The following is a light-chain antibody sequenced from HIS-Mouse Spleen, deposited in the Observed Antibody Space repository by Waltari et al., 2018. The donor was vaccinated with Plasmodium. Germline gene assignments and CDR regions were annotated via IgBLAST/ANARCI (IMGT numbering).Light chain of an antibody. J-gene: IGLJ2*01. CDR2: LNSDGSH. CDR1: SGHSSYP. Sequence: QLVLTQSPSASASLGAPVKLPCTLTSGHSSYPIARHQQQPEKGPRYLTKLNSDGSHSKGDGIPDRFSGSSSGAERYLTISSLQSEDEADYYCQTWGTGMGVFGGGTKLTVL. V-gene: IGLV4-69*01. CDR3: QTWGTGMGV.